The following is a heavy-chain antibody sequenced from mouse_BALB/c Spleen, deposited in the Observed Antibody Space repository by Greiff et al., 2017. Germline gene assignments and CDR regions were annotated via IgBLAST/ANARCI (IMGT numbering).Heavy chain of an antibody. CDR1: GFTFSSYA. CDR3: ADDGYLDY. D-gene: IGHD2-3*01. Sequence: EVKVVESGGGLVKPGGSLKLSCAASGFTFSSYAMSWVRQTPEKRLEWVATISSGGSYTYYPDSVKGRFTISRDNAKNTLYLQMSSLRSEDTAMYYCADDGYLDYWGQGTTLTVSS. CDR2: ISSGGSYT. V-gene: IGHV5-9-3*01. J-gene: IGHJ2*01.